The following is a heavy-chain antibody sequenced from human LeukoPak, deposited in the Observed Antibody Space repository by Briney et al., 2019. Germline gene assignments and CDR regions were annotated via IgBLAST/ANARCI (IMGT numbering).Heavy chain of an antibody. CDR3: ARGRPRGYSGFVSDH. J-gene: IGHJ5*02. Sequence: GGSLRLSCAASGFNFTNHWMHWLRHAPGKGLVWVSRLNHDESTTTYADFVKGRFTISRDNAKKTLYLQMNSLTAEDTAVYFCARGRPRGYSGFVSDHWGQGTPISVSS. D-gene: IGHD5-12*01. V-gene: IGHV3-74*03. CDR2: LNHDESTT. CDR1: GFNFTNHW.